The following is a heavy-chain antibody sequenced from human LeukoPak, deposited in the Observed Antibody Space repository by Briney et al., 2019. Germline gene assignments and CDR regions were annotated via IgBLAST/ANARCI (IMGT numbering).Heavy chain of an antibody. CDR1: GGSISSYY. Sequence: SETLSLTCTVPGGSISSYYWSWIRQPPGKGLEWIGYIYYSGSTNYNPSLKSRVTISVDTSKNQFSLKLSSVTAADTAVYYCARGYDATMVRGVPVLNYYYMDVWGKGTTVTVSS. CDR2: IYYSGST. D-gene: IGHD3-10*01. CDR3: ARGYDATMVRGVPVLNYYYMDV. V-gene: IGHV4-59*01. J-gene: IGHJ6*03.